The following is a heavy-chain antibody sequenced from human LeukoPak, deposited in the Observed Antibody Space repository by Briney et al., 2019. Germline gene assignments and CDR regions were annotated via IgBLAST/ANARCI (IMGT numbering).Heavy chain of an antibody. Sequence: PSETLSLTCTVSGGSISSSSYYWGWIRQPPGKGLVWIGSIYYSGSTYYNPSLKSRVTISVDTSKNQFSLKLSSVTAADTAVYYCARLAYYYGSGRNFDYWGQGTLVTVSS. CDR1: GGSISSSSYY. CDR2: IYYSGST. J-gene: IGHJ4*02. CDR3: ARLAYYYGSGRNFDY. D-gene: IGHD3-10*01. V-gene: IGHV4-39*01.